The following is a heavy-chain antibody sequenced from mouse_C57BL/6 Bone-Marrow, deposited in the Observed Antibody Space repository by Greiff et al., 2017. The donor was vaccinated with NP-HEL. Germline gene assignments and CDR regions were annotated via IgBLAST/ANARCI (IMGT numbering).Heavy chain of an antibody. Sequence: EVQLQQSGPELVKPGASVKISCKASGYTSTDYYMNWVKQSHGKSLEWIGDINPNNGGTSYNQKFKGKATLTVDKSSSTAYMELRSLTSEDSAVYYCAREDGYYIFDYWGQGTTLTVSS. D-gene: IGHD2-3*01. CDR2: INPNNGGT. J-gene: IGHJ2*01. CDR3: AREDGYYIFDY. CDR1: GYTSTDYY. V-gene: IGHV1-26*01.